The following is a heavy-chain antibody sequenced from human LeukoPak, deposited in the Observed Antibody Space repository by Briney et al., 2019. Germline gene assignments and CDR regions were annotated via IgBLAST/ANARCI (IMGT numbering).Heavy chain of an antibody. D-gene: IGHD2-15*01. CDR2: IIPILGIA. Sequence: GASVKVSCKASGGTFSSYAISWVRQAPGQGLEWMGRIIPILGIANYAQKFQGRVTITADKSTSTAYMELSSLRSEDTAVYYCARAGSDIVVVVAATPPAEYFQHWGQGTPVTVSS. J-gene: IGHJ1*01. CDR1: GGTFSSYA. CDR3: ARAGSDIVVVVAATPPAEYFQH. V-gene: IGHV1-69*04.